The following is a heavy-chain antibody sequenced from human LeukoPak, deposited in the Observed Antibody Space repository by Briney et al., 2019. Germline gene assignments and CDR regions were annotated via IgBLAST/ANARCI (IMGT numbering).Heavy chain of an antibody. CDR3: ARSGSPSYFDY. D-gene: IGHD1-26*01. CDR1: GFTFRAYA. J-gene: IGHJ4*02. V-gene: IGHV3-30*04. CDR2: ISNDGTIQ. Sequence: GGSLRFSCAASGFTFRAYAMHWVRQAPGKGLEWLAVISNDGTIQYYADSVKGRFTISRDNSRNIMNLQMNSLRAEDTVVYYCARSGSPSYFDYWGQGTLVTVSS.